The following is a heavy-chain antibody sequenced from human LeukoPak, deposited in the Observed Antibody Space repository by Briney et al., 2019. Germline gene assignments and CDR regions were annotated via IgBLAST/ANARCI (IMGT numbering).Heavy chain of an antibody. D-gene: IGHD2-15*01. CDR2: ISGLGDNT. J-gene: IGHJ4*02. Sequence: GGSLRLSCAVSEFTFSNYAMSWVRQAPGKGLEWVSGISGLGDNTYYVDSVKGRFTISRDNAKNTQYLQINSLRVEDTAVYYCARSLRSPRYCIDDTCYFDYWGQGTLVTVSS. CDR3: ARSLRSPRYCIDDTCYFDY. V-gene: IGHV3-23*01. CDR1: EFTFSNYA.